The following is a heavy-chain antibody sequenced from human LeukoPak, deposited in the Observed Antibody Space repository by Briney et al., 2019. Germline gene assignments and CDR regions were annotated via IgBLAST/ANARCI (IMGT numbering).Heavy chain of an antibody. CDR1: GGSFSGYY. J-gene: IGHJ4*02. Sequence: SETLSLTCAVYGGSFSGYYWSWIRQPPGKGPEWIGEINHSGSTNYNPSLKSRVTISVDTSKNQFSLKLSSVTAADTAVYYCARGPRAAMVKFYDYWGQGTLVTVSS. CDR2: INHSGST. D-gene: IGHD5-18*01. CDR3: ARGPRAAMVKFYDY. V-gene: IGHV4-34*01.